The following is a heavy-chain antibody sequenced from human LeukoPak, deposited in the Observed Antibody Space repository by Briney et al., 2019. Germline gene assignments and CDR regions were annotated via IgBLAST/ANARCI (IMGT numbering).Heavy chain of an antibody. CDR1: GFTFSSYA. V-gene: IGHV3-23*01. D-gene: IGHD3-10*01. Sequence: PGKSLRLSCAASGFTFSSYAMSWVRQAPGKGLEWVSAISGSGGSTYYADSVKGRFTISRDNSKNTLYLQMNSLRAEDTAVYYCAKSQGDYGSGSYYHWGQGTLVTVSS. CDR2: ISGSGGST. CDR3: AKSQGDYGSGSYYH. J-gene: IGHJ4*02.